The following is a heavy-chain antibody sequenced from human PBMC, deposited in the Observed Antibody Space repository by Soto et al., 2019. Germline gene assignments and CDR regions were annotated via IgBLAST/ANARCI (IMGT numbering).Heavy chain of an antibody. CDR3: ARVHRSSYHYFDY. V-gene: IGHV3-66*01. J-gene: IGHJ4*02. D-gene: IGHD6-13*01. CDR2: LYSAGSA. Sequence: PGGSLILSCAASGFTVSSYHMSWVRQAPGKGLEWVSVLYSAGSADFADSVKGRFTISRDNSKNTLYLQMSSLRAEDTAVYYCARVHRSSYHYFDYWGQGTLVTVSS. CDR1: GFTVSSYH.